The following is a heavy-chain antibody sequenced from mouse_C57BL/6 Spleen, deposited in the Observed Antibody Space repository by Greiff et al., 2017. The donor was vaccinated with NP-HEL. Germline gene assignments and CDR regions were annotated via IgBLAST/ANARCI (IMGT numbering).Heavy chain of an antibody. CDR3: TRALCCDVEKGFYYDY. CDR2: IDSGGGYI. D-gene: IGHD6-5*01. Sequence: EVKLVESGAGLVKPGGSLKISCAASGFTFSSYAMSWVSQTPEKRLEWVAYIDSGGGYIYYTDNVKGRSTITRDTARNTLYLQMSSLKSEDTAIYYCTRALCCDVEKGFYYDYWGKGTTVTVSS. J-gene: IGHJ2*01. V-gene: IGHV5-9-1*02. CDR1: GFTFSSYA.